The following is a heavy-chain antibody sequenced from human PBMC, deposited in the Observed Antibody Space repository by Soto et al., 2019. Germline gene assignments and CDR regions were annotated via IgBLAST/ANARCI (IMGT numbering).Heavy chain of an antibody. CDR1: GGSISSYY. D-gene: IGHD4-17*01. J-gene: IGHJ6*02. CDR3: ARAAVTHERYHYGMDV. V-gene: IGHV4-59*01. Sequence: PSETLSLTCTVSGGSISSYYWSWIRQSPGKGLEWIGCIYYSGNTNYNPSLKSRVTISVNTSRNQFSLRLTSVTAAATAVYYCARAAVTHERYHYGMDVWGQGTTVTVSS. CDR2: IYYSGNT.